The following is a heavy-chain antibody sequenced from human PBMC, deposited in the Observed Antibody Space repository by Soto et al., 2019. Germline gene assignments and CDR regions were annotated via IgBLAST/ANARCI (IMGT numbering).Heavy chain of an antibody. CDR2: IYHSGST. J-gene: IGHJ4*02. CDR1: GGSISSRNW. CDR3: ARAAVDTAMVLDY. V-gene: IGHV4-4*02. Sequence: QVQLQESGPGLVKPSGTLSLTCAVSGGSISSRNWWSWVRQPPGKGLEWIGEIYHSGSTNYNPSLKSRVTRSVDKSKNQFSLKLSSVTAADTAVYYCARAAVDTAMVLDYWGQGTLVTVSS. D-gene: IGHD5-18*01.